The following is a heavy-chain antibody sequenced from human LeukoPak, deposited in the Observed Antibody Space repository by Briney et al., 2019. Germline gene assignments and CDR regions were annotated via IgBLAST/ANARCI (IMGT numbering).Heavy chain of an antibody. D-gene: IGHD3-9*01. CDR2: IYTSGST. Sequence: SQTLSLTCTVSGGSISSGSYYRSWIRQPAGKGLEWFGRIYTSGSTNYNPSLKSRVTISVDTSTNQFSLKLSSVTAADTAVYYCARDKVSELRYFDWHYYYYMDVWGKGTTVTVSS. CDR1: GGSISSGSYY. J-gene: IGHJ6*03. CDR3: ARDKVSELRYFDWHYYYYMDV. V-gene: IGHV4-61*02.